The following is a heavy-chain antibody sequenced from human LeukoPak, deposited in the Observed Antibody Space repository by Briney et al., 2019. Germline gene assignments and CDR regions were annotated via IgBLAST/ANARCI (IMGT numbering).Heavy chain of an antibody. CDR1: GFTFSSYA. D-gene: IGHD1-26*01. Sequence: GGSLRLSCAASGFTFSSYAMHWVRQAPGKGLEWVAVISYDGSNKYYVDSVKGRFTISRDNSKNTLYLQMNSLRAEDTAVYYCARDRLVGATTLLDYWGQGTLVTVSS. J-gene: IGHJ4*02. CDR2: ISYDGSNK. V-gene: IGHV3-30*14. CDR3: ARDRLVGATTLLDY.